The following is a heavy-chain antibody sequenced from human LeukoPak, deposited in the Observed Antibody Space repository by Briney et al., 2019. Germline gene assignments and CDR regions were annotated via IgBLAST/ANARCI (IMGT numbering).Heavy chain of an antibody. CDR3: ARETPNFDLWGNSYYMDV. V-gene: IGHV4-61*02. D-gene: IGHD2-21*01. Sequence: SETLSLTCTVSGGSITSDGYYWTRVRQPAGKGLEWFGRIYTSGSADYNPSLKSRVIISLDTSKNQFSLTLTSVTAADTAVYFCARETPNFDLWGNSYYMDVWGEGTTVTVSS. CDR1: GGSITSDGYY. J-gene: IGHJ6*03. CDR2: IYTSGSA.